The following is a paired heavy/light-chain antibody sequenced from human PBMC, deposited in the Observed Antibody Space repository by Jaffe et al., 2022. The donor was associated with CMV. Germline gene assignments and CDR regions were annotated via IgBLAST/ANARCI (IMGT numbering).Light chain of an antibody. CDR3: QQYGNSQWT. V-gene: IGKV3-20*01. Sequence: EIVLTQSPGTLSLSPGERATLSCRQSVSSSYLAWYQQKPGQAPRLLIYDASSRATGIPDRFSGSGSGTDFTLTISRLEPEDFAVYYCQQYGNSQWTFGQGTKVEIK. CDR1: QSVSSSY. CDR2: DAS. J-gene: IGKJ1*01.
Heavy chain of an antibody. Sequence: QVQLVESGGGVVQPGRSLRLSCAASGFTFSSYAMHWVRQAPGKGLEWVAVIWYDGSNKYYADSVKGRFTISRDNSKNTLYLQMNSLRVEDTAFYYCARDRSYSPDYWGQGTLVTVSS. CDR3: ARDRSYSPDY. D-gene: IGHD3-10*01. CDR1: GFTFSSYA. V-gene: IGHV3-33*01. CDR2: IWYDGSNK. J-gene: IGHJ4*02.